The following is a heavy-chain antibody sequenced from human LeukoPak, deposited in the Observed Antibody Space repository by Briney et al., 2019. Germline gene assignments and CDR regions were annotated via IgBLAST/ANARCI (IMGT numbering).Heavy chain of an antibody. V-gene: IGHV3-7*01. CDR2: IKQDGSEK. J-gene: IGHJ3*02. D-gene: IGHD5-18*01. Sequence: GGSLRLSCAASGFTFSSYWMSWVRQAPGKGLEWVANIKQDGSEKYYVDSVKGRFTISRDYAKNSLYLQMNSLRAEDTAVYYCARASGYSYGSDAFDIWGQGTMVTVSS. CDR3: ARASGYSYGSDAFDI. CDR1: GFTFSSYW.